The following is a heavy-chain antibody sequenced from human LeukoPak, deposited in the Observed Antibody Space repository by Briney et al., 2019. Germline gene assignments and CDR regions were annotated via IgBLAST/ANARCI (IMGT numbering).Heavy chain of an antibody. J-gene: IGHJ1*01. V-gene: IGHV5-51*01. Sequence: GESLKISCKGSGYSFTSYWIGWVRQMPGKGLEWMGIIYPGDSDTRYSPSFQGQVTISADKSISTAYLQWSSLKASDTAMYYCAREEYSYGYGGEYFQHWGQGTLVTVPS. CDR3: AREEYSYGYGGEYFQH. D-gene: IGHD5-18*01. CDR2: IYPGDSDT. CDR1: GYSFTSYW.